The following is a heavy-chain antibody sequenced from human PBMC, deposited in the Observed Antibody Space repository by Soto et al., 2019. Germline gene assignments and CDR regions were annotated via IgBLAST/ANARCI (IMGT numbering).Heavy chain of an antibody. J-gene: IGHJ4*02. Sequence: GGSLRLSCTGSGFVFQDYAMHWVRQAPGKGLEWVSGFSWNSGSIGYAESVKGRFIISRDNAKNSLYLQINNLRPEDTAVYFCAKGSGGRYLQPLDHWGQGTLVTVSS. CDR3: AKGSGGRYLQPLDH. CDR2: FSWNSGSI. V-gene: IGHV3-9*01. CDR1: GFVFQDYA. D-gene: IGHD3-16*02.